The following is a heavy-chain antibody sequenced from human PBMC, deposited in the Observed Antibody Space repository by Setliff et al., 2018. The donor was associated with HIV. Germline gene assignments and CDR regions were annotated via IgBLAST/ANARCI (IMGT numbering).Heavy chain of an antibody. CDR3: ARAWSVAGTTDY. V-gene: IGHV1-8*01. CDR1: GDSLSNYV. CDR2: IDPDRGDT. Sequence: GASVKVSCKASGDSLSNYVITWVRRAPGQGLEWMGLIDPDRGDTVYAEKFQGRVTITRDTSASTAYMELSSLRSEDTAVYYCARAWSVAGTTDYWGQGTLVTVSS. D-gene: IGHD1-7*01. J-gene: IGHJ4*02.